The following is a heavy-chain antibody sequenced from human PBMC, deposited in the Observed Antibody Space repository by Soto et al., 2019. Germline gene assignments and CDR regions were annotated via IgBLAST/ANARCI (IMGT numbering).Heavy chain of an antibody. Sequence: PSETLSLTCTVSGGSISNYYWSWIRQPPGKGLEWIGYIYYSGSTNYNPSLKSRVTISVDTSKNQFSLKLSSVTAADTAVYYCARERYYGMDVWGQGTTVTVSS. CDR1: GGSISNYY. CDR3: ARERYYGMDV. CDR2: IYYSGST. J-gene: IGHJ6*02. V-gene: IGHV4-59*01.